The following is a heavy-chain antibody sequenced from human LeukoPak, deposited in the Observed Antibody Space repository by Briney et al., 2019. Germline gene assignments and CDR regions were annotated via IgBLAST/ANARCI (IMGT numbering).Heavy chain of an antibody. CDR1: GGSISSYY. CDR3: ASRKLGNDY. V-gene: IGHV4-59*01. J-gene: IGHJ4*02. CDR2: IYYTGST. Sequence: SETLSLTCTVSGGSISSYYWSWIRQSPGKGLEWIGYIYYTGSTSYNPSLRSRVTMSADTSKNQFSLKLSSVTAADTAVYYCASRKLGNDYWGQGTLVTVSP. D-gene: IGHD7-27*01.